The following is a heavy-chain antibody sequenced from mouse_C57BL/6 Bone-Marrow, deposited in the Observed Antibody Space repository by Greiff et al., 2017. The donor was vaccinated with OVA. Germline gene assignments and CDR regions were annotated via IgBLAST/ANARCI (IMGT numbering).Heavy chain of an antibody. V-gene: IGHV1-53*01. J-gene: IGHJ1*03. D-gene: IGHD1-1*01. CDR2: INPSNGGT. Sequence: QLQLQQPGTELVKPGASVKLSCKASGYTFTSYWMPWVKQRPGQGLEWIGNINPSNGGTNYNEKFKSKATLTVDKSSSTAYMQLSSLTSEDSAVYYCARYGSSYWYFDVWGTGTTVTVSS. CDR1: GYTFTSYW. CDR3: ARYGSSYWYFDV.